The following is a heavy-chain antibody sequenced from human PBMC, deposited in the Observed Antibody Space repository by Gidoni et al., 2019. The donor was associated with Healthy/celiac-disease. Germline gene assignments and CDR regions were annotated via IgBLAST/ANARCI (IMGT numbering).Heavy chain of an antibody. D-gene: IGHD2-2*02. J-gene: IGHJ6*02. V-gene: IGHV1-69*01. CDR3: AGPGRVGYQLLYHDRYYYYGMDV. CDR2: IIPIFGTA. CDR1: GGTFSSYA. Sequence: QVQLVQSGAEVKKPGSSVKVSCKASGGTFSSYAISWVRQAPGQGLEWMGGIIPIFGTANYAQKFQGRVTITADESTSTAYMELSSLRSEDTAVYYCAGPGRVGYQLLYHDRYYYYGMDVWGQGTTVTVSS.